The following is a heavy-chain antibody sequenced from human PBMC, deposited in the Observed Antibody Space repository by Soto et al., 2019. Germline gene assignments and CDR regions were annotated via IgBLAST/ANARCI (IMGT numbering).Heavy chain of an antibody. Sequence: PGWSLRLSCETSAFTFRSYGMHWVHQAPGKGLQWVASISYDGSNKKYVDSVKGRFTVSRDNSKSTLYLPMNSLGRDDTPVYYCAQLFGYCSSTRCYTGGGYYYCDMDVWGQGTTVSVSS. V-gene: IGHV3-30*03. CDR2: ISYDGSNK. D-gene: IGHD2-2*02. CDR1: AFTFRSYG. J-gene: IGHJ6*02. CDR3: AQLFGYCSSTRCYTGGGYYYCDMDV.